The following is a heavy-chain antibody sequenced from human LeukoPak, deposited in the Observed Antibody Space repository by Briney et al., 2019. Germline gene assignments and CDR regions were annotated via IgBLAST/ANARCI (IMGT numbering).Heavy chain of an antibody. CDR3: ARDGPLLRYFDWLPVDYYYGMDV. CDR1: GYTFTSYG. V-gene: IGHV1-18*01. Sequence: SAKVSCKASGYTFTSYGISWVRQAPGQGLEWMGWISAYNGNTNYAQKPQGRVTMTTDTSTSTAYMELRSLRSDDTAVYYCARDGPLLRYFDWLPVDYYYGMDVWGQGTTVTVSS. CDR2: ISAYNGNT. D-gene: IGHD3-9*01. J-gene: IGHJ6*02.